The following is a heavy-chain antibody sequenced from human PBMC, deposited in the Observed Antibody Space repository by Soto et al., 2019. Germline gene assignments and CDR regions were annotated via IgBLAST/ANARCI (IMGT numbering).Heavy chain of an antibody. D-gene: IGHD3-3*01. CDR2: INSDGSST. J-gene: IGHJ6*02. V-gene: IGHV3-74*01. CDR1: GFTFSSYW. Sequence: QTGGSLRLSCAASGFTFSSYWMHWVRQAPGKGLVWVSRINSDGSSTSYADSVKGRFTISRDNAKNTLYLQMNSLRAEDTAVYYCARESQQTIFGVVFHYYYYYGMDVWGQGTTVTVSS. CDR3: ARESQQTIFGVVFHYYYYYGMDV.